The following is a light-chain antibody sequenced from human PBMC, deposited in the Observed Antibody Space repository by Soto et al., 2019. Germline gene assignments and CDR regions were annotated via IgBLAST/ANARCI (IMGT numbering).Light chain of an antibody. CDR2: DVT. CDR3: NSYTGSSTDV. V-gene: IGLV2-14*03. CDR1: SSDVGGFNY. Sequence: QSVLTQPASVSGSPGQSITISCTGTSSDVGGFNYVSWYQQHPGKAPKLMIYDVTNRPSGVSYRFSGSKSGNTASLTISGLEAEDESEYYCNSYTGSSTDVFGTGTKLTVL. J-gene: IGLJ1*01.